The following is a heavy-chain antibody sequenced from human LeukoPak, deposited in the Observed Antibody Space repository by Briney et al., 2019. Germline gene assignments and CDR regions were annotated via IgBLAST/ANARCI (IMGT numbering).Heavy chain of an antibody. D-gene: IGHD5-18*01. CDR2: IYSGGST. Sequence: PGGSLRLSCAASGFTVSSNYMSWVRQAPGKGLEWVSVIYSGGSTYYADSVKGRFTISRDNSKNTLYLQMNSLRAEDTAVYYCAKDRRGYSYGTLDYWGQGTLVTVSS. V-gene: IGHV3-53*01. J-gene: IGHJ4*02. CDR1: GFTVSSNY. CDR3: AKDRRGYSYGTLDY.